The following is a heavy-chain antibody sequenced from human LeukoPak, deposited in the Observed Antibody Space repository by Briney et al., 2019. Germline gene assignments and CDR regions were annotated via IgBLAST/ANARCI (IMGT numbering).Heavy chain of an antibody. V-gene: IGHV3-11*04. Sequence: GGSLRLSCAASGFTFSDYYMSWIRQAPGKGLEWVSYISSSGSTIYYADSVKGRFTISRDNAKNSLYLQMNSLRAEDTAGYYCARDRITIVRGVSVYWGQGTLVSVSS. CDR2: ISSSGSTI. J-gene: IGHJ4*02. CDR3: ARDRITIVRGVSVY. CDR1: GFTFSDYY. D-gene: IGHD3-10*01.